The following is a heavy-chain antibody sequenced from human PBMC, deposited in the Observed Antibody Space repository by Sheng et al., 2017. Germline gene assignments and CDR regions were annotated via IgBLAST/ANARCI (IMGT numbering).Heavy chain of an antibody. CDR1: GGSISSSSYY. CDR3: ARDWVVRTIPWDV. Sequence: QLQLQESGPGLVKPSETLSLTCTVSGGSISSSSYYWGWIRQPPGKGLEWIGSIYYSGSTYYNPSLKSRVTISVDTSKNQFSLKLSSVTAADTAVYYCARDWVVRTIPWDVWGQGTTVTVSS. V-gene: IGHV4-39*07. D-gene: IGHD3-10*01. J-gene: IGHJ6*02. CDR2: IYYSGST.